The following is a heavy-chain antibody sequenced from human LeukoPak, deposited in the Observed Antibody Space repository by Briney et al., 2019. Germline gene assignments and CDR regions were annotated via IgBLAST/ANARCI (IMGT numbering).Heavy chain of an antibody. V-gene: IGHV3-23*01. CDR2: ISGSGGST. J-gene: IGHJ4*02. CDR3: ARAAGIAVASLDY. D-gene: IGHD6-19*01. CDR1: GFTFSSYA. Sequence: GGSLRLSCAASGFTFSSYAMSWVRQAPGKGLEWVSAISGSGGSTYYADSVKGRFTISRDNSKNTLYLQMNSLRAEDTAAYYCARAAGIAVASLDYWGQGTLVTVSS.